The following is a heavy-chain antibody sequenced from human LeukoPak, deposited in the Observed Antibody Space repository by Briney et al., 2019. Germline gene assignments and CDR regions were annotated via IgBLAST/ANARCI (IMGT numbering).Heavy chain of an antibody. V-gene: IGHV4-34*01. CDR2: INHSGST. D-gene: IGHD5-18*01. CDR3: ARGEVDTAMVPVYYYGMDV. J-gene: IGHJ6*02. Sequence: PSETLSLTCAVYGGPFSGYYWSWIRQPPGKGLEWIGEINHSGSTNYNPSLKSRVTISVDTSKNQFSLKLSSVTAADTAVYYCARGEVDTAMVPVYYYGMDVWGQGTTVTVSS. CDR1: GGPFSGYY.